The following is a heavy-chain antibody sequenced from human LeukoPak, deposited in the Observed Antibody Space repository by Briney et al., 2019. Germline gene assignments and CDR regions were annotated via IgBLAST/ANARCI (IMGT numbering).Heavy chain of an antibody. V-gene: IGHV3-23*01. CDR3: ARENIFDF. Sequence: GGSLRLSCAVSGFNFNNYGVSWVRQAPGKGPEWVSAIGATDDSTYYADSVKGRSTISRDNSRNTVYLQMNSLRVADTALYFCARENIFDFWGQGTLVSVSS. J-gene: IGHJ4*01. D-gene: IGHD2/OR15-2a*01. CDR2: IGATDDST. CDR1: GFNFNNYG.